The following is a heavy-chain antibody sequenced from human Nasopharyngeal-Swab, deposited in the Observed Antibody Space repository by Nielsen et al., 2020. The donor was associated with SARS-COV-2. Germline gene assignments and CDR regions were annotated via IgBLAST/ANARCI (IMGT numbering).Heavy chain of an antibody. CDR2: ISSSSSYI. Sequence: GESLKISCAASGFTFSSYSMNWVRQAPGKGLEWVSSISSSSSYIYYADSVKGRFTISRGNAKNSLYLQMNSLRAEDTAVYYCAADSGSYFGYYYYGMDVWGQGTTVTVSS. CDR3: AADSGSYFGYYYYGMDV. CDR1: GFTFSSYS. J-gene: IGHJ6*02. V-gene: IGHV3-21*01. D-gene: IGHD1-26*01.